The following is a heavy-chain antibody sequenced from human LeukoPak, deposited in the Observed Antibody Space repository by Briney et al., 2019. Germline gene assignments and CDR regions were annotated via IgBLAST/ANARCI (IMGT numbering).Heavy chain of an antibody. CDR1: GFSFSNYG. CDR2: ISGNGDST. D-gene: IGHD5-12*01. CDR3: AGQWLRLGPIDY. Sequence: GGTLRLSCAASGFSFSNYGMTWVRQAPGKGLEWVSSISGNGDSTYYADSVKGRFTISRDNSKDTLYLQMNSLRVDDTAVYYCAGQWLRLGPIDYWGQGTLVSVSS. V-gene: IGHV3-23*01. J-gene: IGHJ4*02.